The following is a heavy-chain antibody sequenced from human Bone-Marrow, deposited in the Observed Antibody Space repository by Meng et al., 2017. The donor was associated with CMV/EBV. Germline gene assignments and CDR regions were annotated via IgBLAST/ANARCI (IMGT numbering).Heavy chain of an antibody. V-gene: IGHV4-59*01. CDR3: ARDRGEQLLQGSWFGP. D-gene: IGHD2-2*01. Sequence: SETLSLTCTVSGGSISSYYWSWIRQPPGKGLEWIGYIYYSGSTNYNPSLKSRVTISVDTPKNQLSLKLSSVTAADTAVYYCARDRGEQLLQGSWFGPWGPGTLVTGSS. CDR1: GGSISSYY. J-gene: IGHJ5*02. CDR2: IYYSGST.